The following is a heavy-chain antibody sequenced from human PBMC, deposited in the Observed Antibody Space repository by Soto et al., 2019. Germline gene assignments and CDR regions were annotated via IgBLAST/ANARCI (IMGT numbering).Heavy chain of an antibody. J-gene: IGHJ4*02. CDR3: ARSFQWLVPYFDY. D-gene: IGHD6-19*01. CDR2: IYSGGST. Sequence: GGSLRLSCAASGFTVSSNYMSWVRQAPGKGLEWVSVIYSGGSTYYADSVKGRFTISRDNSKNTLYLQMNSLRAEDTAVYYCARSFQWLVPYFDYWGQGTLVTVSS. V-gene: IGHV3-53*01. CDR1: GFTVSSNY.